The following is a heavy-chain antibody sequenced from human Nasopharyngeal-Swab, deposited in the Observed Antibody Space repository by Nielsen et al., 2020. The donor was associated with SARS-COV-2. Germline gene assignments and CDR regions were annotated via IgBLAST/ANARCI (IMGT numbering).Heavy chain of an antibody. CDR1: GYTFTNYA. Sequence: ASVKVSCKASGYTFTNYAMNWVRQAPGQGLEWMGWINTNTGNPTYAQGFTGRFVFSLDTSVSTAYLQISSLKAEDTAVYYCARDSSGYCSSTSCYSKYAFDIWGQGTMVTVSS. CDR3: ARDSSGYCSSTSCYSKYAFDI. J-gene: IGHJ3*02. V-gene: IGHV7-4-1*02. CDR2: INTNTGNP. D-gene: IGHD2-2*01.